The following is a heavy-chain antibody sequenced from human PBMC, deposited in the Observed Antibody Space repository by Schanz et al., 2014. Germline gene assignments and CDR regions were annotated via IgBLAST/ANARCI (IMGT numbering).Heavy chain of an antibody. Sequence: QVQLVESGGGVVQPGRSLRLSCAASGFTFSGYGMHWVRQAPGKGLDWVAVISYDGSITYYADSVKDRFTISRDNSKNIMFLQMNSLRTEDTAVYFCAKSYDTSGYSGFDYWGQGTLVTVSS. D-gene: IGHD3-22*01. CDR1: GFTFSGYG. V-gene: IGHV3-30*18. CDR3: AKSYDTSGYSGFDY. J-gene: IGHJ4*02. CDR2: ISYDGSIT.